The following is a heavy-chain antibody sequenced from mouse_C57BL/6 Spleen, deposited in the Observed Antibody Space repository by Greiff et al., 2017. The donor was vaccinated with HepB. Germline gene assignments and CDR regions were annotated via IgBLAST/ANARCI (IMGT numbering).Heavy chain of an antibody. CDR1: GYTFTSYG. J-gene: IGHJ2*01. V-gene: IGHV1-81*01. D-gene: IGHD2-3*01. Sequence: VQLQQSGAELARPGASVKLSCKASGYTFTSYGISWVKQRTGQGLEWIGEIYPRSGNTYYNEKFKGKATLTADKSSSTAYMELRSLTSEDSAVYFCARGYDGYYPYYFDYWGQGTTLTVSS. CDR2: IYPRSGNT. CDR3: ARGYDGYYPYYFDY.